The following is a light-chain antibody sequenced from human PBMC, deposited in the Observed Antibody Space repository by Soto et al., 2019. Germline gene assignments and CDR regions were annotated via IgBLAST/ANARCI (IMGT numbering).Light chain of an antibody. J-gene: IGKJ2*01. CDR1: QGIRNY. Sequence: IQMTQSPSSLSASVGETVTVTCRASQGIRNYLNWFQQKPGKAPKRLISVASTLQSGVPSRFSGSGSGTEFTLTISSLQPEDSATYYCLQHNTYPYTFGQGTKLEIK. CDR2: VAS. V-gene: IGKV1-17*01. CDR3: LQHNTYPYT.